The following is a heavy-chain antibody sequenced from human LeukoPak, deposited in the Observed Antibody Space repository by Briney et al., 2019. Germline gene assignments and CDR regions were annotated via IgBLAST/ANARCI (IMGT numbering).Heavy chain of an antibody. CDR2: IWYDGSDK. V-gene: IGHV3-33*01. CDR3: ARDFYGDFSKFDY. Sequence: GRSLRLYCAASEVTFSSYGRHWVRQAPGKGLEWVAFIWYDGSDKNYADSVKGRFTISRDNSKNTLYLQMNSLRAEDTAVYYCARDFYGDFSKFDYWGQGTLVTVSS. J-gene: IGHJ4*02. D-gene: IGHD4-17*01. CDR1: EVTFSSYG.